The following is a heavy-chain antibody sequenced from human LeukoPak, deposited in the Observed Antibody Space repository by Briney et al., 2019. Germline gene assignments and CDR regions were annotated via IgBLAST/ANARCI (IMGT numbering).Heavy chain of an antibody. V-gene: IGHV4-4*07. Sequence: PSETLSLTCTVSGGSISSYCWSWIRQPAGKGLEWIRRIYTSGSTNYNPSLKSRVTMSVDTSKNQFSLKLSSVTAADTAVYYCARESRATIFGVVIRDYYYGMDVWGQGTTVTVSS. CDR2: IYTSGST. CDR3: ARESRATIFGVVIRDYYYGMDV. D-gene: IGHD3-3*01. CDR1: GGSISSYC. J-gene: IGHJ6*02.